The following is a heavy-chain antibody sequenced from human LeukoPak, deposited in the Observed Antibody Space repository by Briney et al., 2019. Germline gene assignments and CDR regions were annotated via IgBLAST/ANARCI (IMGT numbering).Heavy chain of an antibody. J-gene: IGHJ4*02. CDR2: IFYTGST. CDR3: ARVGGGDDY. D-gene: IGHD4-17*01. Sequence: SETLSLTCTVSGGSISSYYWSWIRQPPGKGLEWIGYIFYTGSTNYNPSLNSRVTISVDTSKNQFSLKLSSVTAADTAVYYCARVGGGDDYWGQGTLVTVSS. V-gene: IGHV4-59*01. CDR1: GGSISSYY.